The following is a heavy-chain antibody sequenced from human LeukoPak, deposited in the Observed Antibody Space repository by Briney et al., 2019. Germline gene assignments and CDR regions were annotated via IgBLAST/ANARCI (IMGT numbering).Heavy chain of an antibody. CDR3: AKGYRDYGYLFDY. CDR2: VSASGSST. J-gene: IGHJ4*02. Sequence: GGSLRLSCAASGFTFSSYWMHWVRQAPGKGLEWVSAVSASGSSTYYADSVKGRFTISRDNSKNTLFLQMNSLRAEDTAVYYCAKGYRDYGYLFDYWGQGTLVTVSS. D-gene: IGHD3-10*01. CDR1: GFTFSSYW. V-gene: IGHV3-23*01.